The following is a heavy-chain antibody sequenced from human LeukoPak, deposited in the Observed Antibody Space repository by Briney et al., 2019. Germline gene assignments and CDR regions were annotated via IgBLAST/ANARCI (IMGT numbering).Heavy chain of an antibody. CDR3: ARDRNWNSPVYFDY. CDR2: IYYSGST. Sequence: SETLSLTCTVSGGSISSYYWSWIRQPPGKGLEWIGYIYYSGSTNYNPSLKSRVTISVDTSKNQFSLKLSSVTAADTAVYYCARDRNWNSPVYFDYWGQGTLVTVSS. J-gene: IGHJ4*02. CDR1: GGSISSYY. V-gene: IGHV4-59*01. D-gene: IGHD1-7*01.